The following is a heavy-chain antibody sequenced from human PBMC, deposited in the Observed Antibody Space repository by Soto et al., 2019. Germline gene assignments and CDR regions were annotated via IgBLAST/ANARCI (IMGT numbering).Heavy chain of an antibody. J-gene: IGHJ6*02. D-gene: IGHD3-3*01. Sequence: SETLSLTCDVSGDYINSSIWWTWVRQPPGKALEWIGETYHSGSTNYNPSLKSRVTISVDKSKNQFSLELTSVTAADTAVYHCARTLRFDYYYGLDVWGQGSRVTVSS. CDR3: ARTLRFDYYYGLDV. CDR2: TYHSGST. V-gene: IGHV4-4*02. CDR1: GDYINSSIW.